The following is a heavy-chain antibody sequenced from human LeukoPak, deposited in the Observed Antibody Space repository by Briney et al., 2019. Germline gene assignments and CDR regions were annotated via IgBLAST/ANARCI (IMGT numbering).Heavy chain of an antibody. Sequence: PGGSLRLSCAASGFTFSSYGMHWVRQAPGKGLEWVAFIRYDGSNKYYADSVKGRFTISRDNSKNTLYLQMNSLRAEDTAVYYCAKPHDSSGYSDYWGQGTLVTVSS. D-gene: IGHD3-22*01. CDR1: GFTFSSYG. CDR3: AKPHDSSGYSDY. J-gene: IGHJ4*02. V-gene: IGHV3-30*02. CDR2: IRYDGSNK.